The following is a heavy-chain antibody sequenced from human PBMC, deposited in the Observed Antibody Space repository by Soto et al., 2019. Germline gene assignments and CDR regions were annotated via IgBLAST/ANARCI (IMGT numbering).Heavy chain of an antibody. D-gene: IGHD3-22*01. J-gene: IGHJ5*02. V-gene: IGHV2-5*01. Sequence: SGPTLVNPTQTLTLTCTFSGFSLSTSGVGVGWIRQPPGKALEWLAFIYWNDDKRYSPSLKSRLTITKDTSKNQVVLTMTNMDPVDTATYYCAHRRPLNYYDSSGHPWFDPWGQGTLVTVSS. CDR3: AHRRPLNYYDSSGHPWFDP. CDR1: GFSLSTSGVG. CDR2: IYWNDDK.